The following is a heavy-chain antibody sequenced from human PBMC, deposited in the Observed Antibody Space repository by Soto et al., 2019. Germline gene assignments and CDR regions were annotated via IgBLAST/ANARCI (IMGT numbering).Heavy chain of an antibody. CDR3: AFDVQTGVVYFDN. CDR1: GGTFSTYT. Sequence: QVQLVQSGAEVKKPGSSVKVSCKASGGTFSTYTISWVRQAPGQGLEWLGRIIPLFGLPNHAQKFRDRVTISADQPTDTAYLEINSLRPEDTAVYYCAFDVQTGVVYFDNWGQGTLVTVAS. V-gene: IGHV1-69*02. J-gene: IGHJ4*02. CDR2: IIPLFGLP. D-gene: IGHD2-21*01.